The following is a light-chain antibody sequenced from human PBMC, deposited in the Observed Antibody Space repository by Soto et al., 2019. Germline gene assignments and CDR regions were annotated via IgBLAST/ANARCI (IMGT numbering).Light chain of an antibody. V-gene: IGLV2-14*01. CDR1: GRDIGAYDY. CDR3: SSYTTSYFYV. J-gene: IGLJ1*01. Sequence: QSVLTQPASVSGSPGQSITISCTGSGRDIGAYDYVSWYQQHPGKAPKLLIYGVKNRPSGVSYRFSASKSAFTASLTISGLQAEDEAHYYCSSYTTSYFYVFGPGTKVPS. CDR2: GVK.